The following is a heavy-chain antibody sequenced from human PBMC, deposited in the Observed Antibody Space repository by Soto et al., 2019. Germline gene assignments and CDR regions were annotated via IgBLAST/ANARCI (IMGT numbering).Heavy chain of an antibody. CDR2: ISSSGSAI. V-gene: IGHV3-11*01. J-gene: IGHJ4*02. D-gene: IGHD4-17*01. Sequence: GESLKISCAASGFTFSDYYMSWIRQAPGKGLEWVSYISSSGSAIYYADSVKGRFTISRDNAKNSLYLQVNSLRAEDTAVYYCARDRYGDKAFDYWGQGTLVTVSS. CDR1: GFTFSDYY. CDR3: ARDRYGDKAFDY.